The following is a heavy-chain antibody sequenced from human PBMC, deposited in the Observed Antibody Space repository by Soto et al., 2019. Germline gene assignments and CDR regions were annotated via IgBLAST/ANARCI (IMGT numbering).Heavy chain of an antibody. D-gene: IGHD4-17*01. CDR1: GGSFSGYY. CDR2: INHSGST. V-gene: IGHV4-34*01. J-gene: IGHJ4*02. Sequence: QVQLQQWGAGLLKPTETLSLTCAVYGGSFSGYYWSWIRQPPGKGLEWIGEINHSGSTNYNPSLKSRVTISVDTSKNQFSLKLSSVTAADTAVYYCARGTTVTVDYWGQGTLVTVSS. CDR3: ARGTTVTVDY.